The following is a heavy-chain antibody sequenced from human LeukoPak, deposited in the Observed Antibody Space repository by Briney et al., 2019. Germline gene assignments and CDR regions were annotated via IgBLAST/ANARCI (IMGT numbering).Heavy chain of an antibody. CDR2: INTDGSST. Sequence: EPGGSLRLSCAASGFTFSSYWMHWVRQAPGKGLVWVSRINTDGSSTSYADSVKGRFTISRDNAKNTLYLQMNSLRAEDTAVYYCAKGSMVRGVTCENWGQGTLVTVSS. V-gene: IGHV3-74*01. CDR1: GFTFSSYW. D-gene: IGHD3-10*01. CDR3: AKGSMVRGVTCEN. J-gene: IGHJ4*02.